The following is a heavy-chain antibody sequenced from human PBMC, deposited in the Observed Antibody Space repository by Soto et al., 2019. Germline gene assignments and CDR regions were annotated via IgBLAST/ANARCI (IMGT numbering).Heavy chain of an antibody. D-gene: IGHD4-17*01. CDR2: IKRRADGGTT. J-gene: IGHJ4*02. V-gene: IGHV3-15*01. CDR3: TTAATTVTAIDY. CDR1: GFTFSDAW. Sequence: VHLVESGGDLVKPGGSLRLSCAASGFTFSDAWMSWVRQAPGKGLEWIGRIKRRADGGTTDYAAPVKGRFTISRDDSKNTLYLQMNSLKTEDTAVYFCTTAATTVTAIDYWGQGTLVTVSS.